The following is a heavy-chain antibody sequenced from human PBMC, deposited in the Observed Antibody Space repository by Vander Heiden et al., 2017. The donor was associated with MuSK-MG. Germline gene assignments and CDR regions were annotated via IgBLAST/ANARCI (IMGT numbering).Heavy chain of an antibody. V-gene: IGHV1-2*02. J-gene: IGHJ5*02. CDR3: AKAPRGGNNWYNWFDP. CDR2: ISSNNGGT. CDR1: GYSFTDYH. D-gene: IGHD1-1*01. Sequence: QAQLVQSGAELKKPGASVRVSCRASGYSFTDYHIHWVRQAPGQGLEWMGWISSNNGGTNYAQKWRGRVTMTRDTSISTADMERNRLTSEATAVYYCAKAPRGGNNWYNWFDPWGQGTMVTVSS.